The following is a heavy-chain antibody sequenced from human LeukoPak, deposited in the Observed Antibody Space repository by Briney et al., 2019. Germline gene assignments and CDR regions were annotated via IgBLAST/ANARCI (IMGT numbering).Heavy chain of an antibody. CDR1: GYTFTSYG. D-gene: IGHD5-18*01. V-gene: IGHV1-69*05. CDR2: IIPIFGTA. Sequence: SVKVSCKASGYTFTSYGISWVRQAPGQGLEWMGRIIPIFGTANYAQKFQGRVTITTDESTSTAYMELSSLRSEDTAVYYCARGGYSYGLHVDYWGQGTLVTVSS. J-gene: IGHJ4*02. CDR3: ARGGYSYGLHVDY.